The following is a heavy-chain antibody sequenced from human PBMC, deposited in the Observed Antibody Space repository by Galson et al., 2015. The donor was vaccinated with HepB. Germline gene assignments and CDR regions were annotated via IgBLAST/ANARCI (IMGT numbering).Heavy chain of an antibody. Sequence: SLRLSCAASGFTFSSYAMHWVRQAPGKGLEWVAVISYDGSNKYYADSVKGRFTISRDNSKNTLYLQMNSLRAEDTAVYYCARRGDYDYWGQGTLVTVSS. CDR2: ISYDGSNK. D-gene: IGHD4-17*01. V-gene: IGHV3-30*04. CDR1: GFTFSSYA. CDR3: ARRGDYDY. J-gene: IGHJ4*02.